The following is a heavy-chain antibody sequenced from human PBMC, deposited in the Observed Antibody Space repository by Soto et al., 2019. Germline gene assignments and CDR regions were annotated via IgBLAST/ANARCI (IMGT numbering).Heavy chain of an antibody. CDR2: INPSGGST. D-gene: IGHD2-21*02. CDR3: ARAFSGDGGGDCYSDGTTAFDI. V-gene: IGHV1-46*01. J-gene: IGHJ3*02. CDR1: GGTFSSYA. Sequence: ASVKVSCKASGGTFSSYAISWVRQAPGQGLEWMGIINPSGGSTSYAQKFQGRVTMTRDTSTSTVYMELSSLRSEDTAVYYCARAFSGDGGGDCYSDGTTAFDIWG.